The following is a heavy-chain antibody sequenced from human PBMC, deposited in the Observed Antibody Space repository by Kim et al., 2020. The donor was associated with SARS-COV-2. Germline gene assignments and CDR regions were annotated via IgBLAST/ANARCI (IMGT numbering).Heavy chain of an antibody. J-gene: IGHJ3*02. CDR1: GFTFSSYS. D-gene: IGHD6-6*01. CDR2: ISSSSSYI. CDR3: ARDAVGVYSSSEAFDI. Sequence: GGSLRLSCAASGFTFSSYSMNWVRQAPGKGLEWVSSISSSSSYIYYADSVKGRFTISRDNAKNSLYLQMNSLRAEDTAVYYCARDAVGVYSSSEAFDIWGQGTMVTVSS. V-gene: IGHV3-21*01.